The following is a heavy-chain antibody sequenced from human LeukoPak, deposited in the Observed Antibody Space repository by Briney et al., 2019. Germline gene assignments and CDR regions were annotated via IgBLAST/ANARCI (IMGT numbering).Heavy chain of an antibody. CDR3: ARVHRGYYDSSGYGPFFYYFGLDV. D-gene: IGHD3-22*01. J-gene: IGHJ6*02. Sequence: PSETLSLTCTVSGGSISSSYYYWGWIRQPPGKGLEWIGSIYYSGSTYYNPSLKSRVTISVDTSKNQFSLKLTSVTAADTAMYYCARVHRGYYDSSGYGPFFYYFGLDVWGQGTTVTVSS. CDR2: IYYSGST. CDR1: GGSISSSYYY. V-gene: IGHV4-39*07.